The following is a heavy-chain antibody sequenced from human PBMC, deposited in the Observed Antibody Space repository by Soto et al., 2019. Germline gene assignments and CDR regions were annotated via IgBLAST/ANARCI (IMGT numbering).Heavy chain of an antibody. Sequence: GASVKVSCKVSGYTLTELSMHWVRQAPGKGLEWMGGFDPEGGETIYAQKFQGRVTMTEDTSTDTAYMELSSLRSEDTAVYYCATRTSSGWYYFDYWGQGTLVTVSS. CDR3: ATRTSSGWYYFDY. CDR2: FDPEGGET. CDR1: GYTLTELS. J-gene: IGHJ4*02. V-gene: IGHV1-24*01. D-gene: IGHD6-19*01.